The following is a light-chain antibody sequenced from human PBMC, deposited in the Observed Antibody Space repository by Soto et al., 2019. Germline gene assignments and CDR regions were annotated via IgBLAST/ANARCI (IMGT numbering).Light chain of an antibody. CDR3: QQYNSYPWT. J-gene: IGKJ1*01. CDR1: QSISSW. V-gene: IGKV1-5*01. Sequence: DIRTTQSPSTLSASVGDRVTITCRASQSISSWLAWYQQKPGKAPKLLIYDASSLESGVPSRFSGSGSGTEFTLTISSLQPDDFATYYCQQYNSYPWTFGQGTKVDIK. CDR2: DAS.